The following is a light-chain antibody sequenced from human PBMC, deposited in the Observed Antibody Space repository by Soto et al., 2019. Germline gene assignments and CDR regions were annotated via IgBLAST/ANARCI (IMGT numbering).Light chain of an antibody. Sequence: QSALTQPASVSGSPGQSITISCTGTSSDVGSYNFVSWYQQHPGKAPKLMIYEGSKRPSGVSNRFSGSKSGNTASLTISGLQAEDEADYCCCSYAGSNTYVFGTETKVTVL. CDR2: EGS. CDR3: CSYAGSNTYV. CDR1: SSDVGSYNF. V-gene: IGLV2-23*01. J-gene: IGLJ1*01.